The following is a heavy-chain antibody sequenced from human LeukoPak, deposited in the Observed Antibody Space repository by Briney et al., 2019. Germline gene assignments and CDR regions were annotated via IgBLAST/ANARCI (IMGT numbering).Heavy chain of an antibody. CDR3: ARSSNTKGFDY. J-gene: IGHJ4*02. V-gene: IGHV3-9*01. D-gene: IGHD1-26*01. CDR2: ISWNSGSI. Sequence: ALRLSCAAPGFTFVDYALPWVREAPGEGLGGGSGISWNSGSIGYADSVKGRFTISRDNAKNSLYLQMNSLRAEDTALYYCARSSNTKGFDYWGQGTLVTVSS. CDR1: GFTFVDYA.